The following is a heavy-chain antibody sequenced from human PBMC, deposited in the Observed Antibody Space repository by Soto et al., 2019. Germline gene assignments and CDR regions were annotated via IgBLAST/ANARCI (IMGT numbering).Heavy chain of an antibody. CDR1: GFSLSTSGMC. CDR3: SRTGYSGSYCYF. Sequence: SGPTLVNPTRTLTLTCTFSGFSLSTSGMCVSWIRQPPGKALEWLARIDWDDDKYYSTSLKTRLTISKDTSKNQVVLTMTNMDPVDTATYYCSRTGYSGSYCYFWAQGSLVTVSS. V-gene: IGHV2-70*11. J-gene: IGHJ4*02. CDR2: IDWDDDK. D-gene: IGHD1-26*01.